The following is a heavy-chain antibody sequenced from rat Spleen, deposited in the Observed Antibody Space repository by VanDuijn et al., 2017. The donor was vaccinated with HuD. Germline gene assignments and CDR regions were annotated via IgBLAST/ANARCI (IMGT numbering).Heavy chain of an antibody. J-gene: IGHJ3*01. V-gene: IGHV5-29*01. D-gene: IGHD1-11*01. CDR3: ATGGGRMGFAY. Sequence: EVQLVEAGGGLVQPGRSLKLSCAASGFTFSNYGMAWVRQAPKKGLEWVATISYDGSSTYYRDSVKGRFTISRDNGKSILYLQMDSLRSEDTATYYCATGGGRMGFAYWGQGTLVTVSS. CDR2: ISYDGSST. CDR1: GFTFSNYG.